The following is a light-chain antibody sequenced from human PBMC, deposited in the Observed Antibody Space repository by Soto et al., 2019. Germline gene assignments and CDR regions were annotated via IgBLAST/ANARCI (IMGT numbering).Light chain of an antibody. J-gene: IGKJ5*01. Sequence: DSQITQSPSSLSASVGDRVTITCRASQSIGGYLTWYQQLPGKAPKLLIFAASGLQSGVPSRFSGSGSGTAFTLTISSLQPEDFATYYCQKSYSSPINFGQGTRLEIK. CDR2: AAS. CDR1: QSIGGY. CDR3: QKSYSSPIN. V-gene: IGKV1-39*01.